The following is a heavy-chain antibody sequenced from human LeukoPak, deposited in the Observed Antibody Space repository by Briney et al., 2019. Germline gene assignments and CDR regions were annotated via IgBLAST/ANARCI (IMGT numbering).Heavy chain of an antibody. V-gene: IGHV3-23*01. J-gene: IGHJ4*02. CDR3: AINKGIAAAGNSDY. D-gene: IGHD6-13*01. Sequence: QSGGSLRLSCAASGCTFSSYAMSWVRQAPGKGLEWVSAISGSGGSTYYADSVKGRFTISRDNSKNTLYLQMNSLRAEDTAVYYCAINKGIAAAGNSDYWGQGTLVTVSS. CDR1: GCTFSSYA. CDR2: ISGSGGST.